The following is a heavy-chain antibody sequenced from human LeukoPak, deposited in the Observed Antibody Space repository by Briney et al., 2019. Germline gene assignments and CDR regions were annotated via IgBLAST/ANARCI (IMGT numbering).Heavy chain of an antibody. D-gene: IGHD3-9*01. CDR3: ARVKRGYDILTGYSVGAFDI. CDR1: GASIRSDY. Sequence: SETLSLTCTVSGASIRSDYWSWIRQPPGKGPEWIAYIYNSGRTNYDPSLRGRVTMSVDTSKNQFSLRLSSVTAADTAMYYCARVKRGYDILTGYSVGAFDIWGQGAMVTVSS. J-gene: IGHJ3*02. V-gene: IGHV4-59*01. CDR2: IYNSGRT.